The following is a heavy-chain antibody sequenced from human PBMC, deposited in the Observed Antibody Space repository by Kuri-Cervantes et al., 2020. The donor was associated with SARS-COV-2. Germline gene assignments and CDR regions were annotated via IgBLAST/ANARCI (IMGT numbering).Heavy chain of an antibody. D-gene: IGHD6-6*01. J-gene: IGHJ4*02. CDR2: ISGSGGST. CDR1: GFTFSSYA. Sequence: GGSLRLSCAASGFTFSSYAMSWVRHAPGKGLEWVSAISGSGGSTYYADSVKGRFTISRDNSKNTLYLQMNSLRAEDTAVYYCTRGGSMAAHPRFDYWGQGTLVTVSS. V-gene: IGHV3-23*01. CDR3: TRGGSMAAHPRFDY.